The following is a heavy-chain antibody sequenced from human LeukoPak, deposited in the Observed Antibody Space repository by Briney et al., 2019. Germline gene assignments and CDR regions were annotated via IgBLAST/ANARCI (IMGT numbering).Heavy chain of an antibody. J-gene: IGHJ4*02. Sequence: SGTLSLTCGVSGGSITSTNCWTWVRQPPGKGLEWIGEVNLQGSTNYNPSLMGRVAISVDMSENHISLQLTSVTAADTAVYYCAREGGPYRPLDYSGQGTLVTVSS. CDR1: GGSITSTNC. CDR2: VNLQGST. V-gene: IGHV4-4*02. CDR3: AREGGPYRPLDY.